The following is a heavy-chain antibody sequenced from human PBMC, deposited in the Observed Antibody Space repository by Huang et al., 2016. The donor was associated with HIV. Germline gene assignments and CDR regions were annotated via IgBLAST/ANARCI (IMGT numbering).Heavy chain of an antibody. CDR2: ISSSSNSK. J-gene: IGHJ4*02. V-gene: IGHV3-48*04. Sequence: EVQLVESGGGLVQPGTSLRLSWAASGFTFGDFNKNWVRQAAGKGLGGSSNISSSSNSKAYADSAKGRFTIAGDNARNSLYLQLKSLRVEDTAVYYCARESCSGGTCYLFDFWGQGVLVTVSS. CDR3: ARESCSGGTCYLFDF. CDR1: GFTFGDFN. D-gene: IGHD2-15*01.